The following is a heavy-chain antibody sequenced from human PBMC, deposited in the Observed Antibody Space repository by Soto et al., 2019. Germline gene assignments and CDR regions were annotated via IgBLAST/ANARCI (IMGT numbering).Heavy chain of an antibody. CDR1: GFSFEDYA. J-gene: IGHJ1*01. Sequence: SLRLFCAASGFSFEDYAMHGVRQVPGKGLAWVSGINWNSGSIGYADSVKGRFAISRDNAKNSLHLQMNSLRAEDTAFYYCVKDESINWYSGHFRHWGQGTLVTVSS. V-gene: IGHV3-9*01. CDR2: INWNSGSI. D-gene: IGHD6-13*01. CDR3: VKDESINWYSGHFRH.